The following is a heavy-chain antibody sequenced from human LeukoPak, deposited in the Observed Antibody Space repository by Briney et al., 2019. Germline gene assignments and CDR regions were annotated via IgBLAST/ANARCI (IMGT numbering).Heavy chain of an antibody. D-gene: IGHD3-22*01. Sequence: SETLSLTCTVSGGSISSYYWSWIRQPPGKGLERIGYIYYSGSTNYSPSLKSRVTISVDTSKNQFSLKLSSVTAADTAVYYCARHAYLVSGYSQFDYWGQGTLVTVSS. CDR2: IYYSGST. J-gene: IGHJ4*02. CDR3: ARHAYLVSGYSQFDY. CDR1: GGSISSYY. V-gene: IGHV4-59*08.